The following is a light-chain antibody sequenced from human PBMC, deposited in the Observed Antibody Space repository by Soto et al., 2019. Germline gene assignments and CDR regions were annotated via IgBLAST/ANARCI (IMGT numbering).Light chain of an antibody. CDR1: SSDVGAYKY. J-gene: IGLJ3*02. V-gene: IGLV2-8*01. CDR3: TSYVGNDIWV. CDR2: EVT. Sequence: QSALTQPPSASGSPGLSVTISCTGTSSDVGAYKYVSWYQQYPGEAPKLMIYEVTKRPSGVPDRFSGSKSGNTASLTVSGLQAEDEADYYCTSYVGNDIWVFGGGTKVTV.